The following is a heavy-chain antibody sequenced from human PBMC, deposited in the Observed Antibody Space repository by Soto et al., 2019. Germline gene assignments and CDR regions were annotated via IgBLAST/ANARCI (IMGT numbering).Heavy chain of an antibody. Sequence: ASETLSLTCTVSGGSINCDNCCWTWIRQPPGKGLEWIGCFHYSGTTYQIPSLKSRLTISRDTSRNQFSLKLTSVTAADTAVYYCARGDGNTAFGYWGQGTQVTVSS. CDR2: FHYSGTT. V-gene: IGHV4-30-4*01. CDR3: ARGDGNTAFGY. CDR1: GGSINCDNCC. D-gene: IGHD4-17*01. J-gene: IGHJ4*02.